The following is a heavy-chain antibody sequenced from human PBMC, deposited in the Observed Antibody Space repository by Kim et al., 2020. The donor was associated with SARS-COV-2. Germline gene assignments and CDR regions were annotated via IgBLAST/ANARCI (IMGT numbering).Heavy chain of an antibody. D-gene: IGHD3-10*01. CDR3: ARAKLGILLLFDYIDAFDI. CDR1: GGSISSYY. Sequence: SETLSLTCTVSGGSISSYYWSWIRQPPGKGLEWIGYIYYSGSTNYNPSLKSRVTISVDTSKNQFSLKLSSVTAADTAVYYCARAKLGILLLFDYIDAFDIWGQGTMVTVSS. CDR2: IYYSGST. V-gene: IGHV4-59*13. J-gene: IGHJ3*02.